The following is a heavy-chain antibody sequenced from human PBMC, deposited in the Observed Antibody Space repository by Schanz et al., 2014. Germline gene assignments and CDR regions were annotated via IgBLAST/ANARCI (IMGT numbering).Heavy chain of an antibody. CDR3: ARSHSLVGTIDFDY. CDR1: GYTFTTYG. V-gene: IGHV1-18*04. J-gene: IGHJ4*02. Sequence: QVQLVQSGVEVKKPGASVKVSCKASGYTFTTYGISWVRQAPGQGLEWMGWITAYNGNTNSAQKLQGRVTMTTDTSTSTAYMELRSLRSDDTAVYYCARSHSLVGTIDFDYWGQGTLVTVSS. CDR2: ITAYNGNT. D-gene: IGHD1-26*01.